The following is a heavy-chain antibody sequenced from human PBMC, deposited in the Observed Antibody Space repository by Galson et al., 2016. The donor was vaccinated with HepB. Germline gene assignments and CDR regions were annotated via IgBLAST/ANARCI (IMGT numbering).Heavy chain of an antibody. CDR2: INDDSAKI. CDR1: GFSFSDYY. J-gene: IGHJ4*02. V-gene: IGHV3-11*01. Sequence: SLRLSCAASGFSFSDYYMSWIRQAPGKGLEWVALINDDSAKIFYADSVRGRFTISRDNGRDTVYLQMTGLKGEDTAVYYCARVFGTVTAYHFDYWGRGTLVTVSS. D-gene: IGHD4-17*01. CDR3: ARVFGTVTAYHFDY.